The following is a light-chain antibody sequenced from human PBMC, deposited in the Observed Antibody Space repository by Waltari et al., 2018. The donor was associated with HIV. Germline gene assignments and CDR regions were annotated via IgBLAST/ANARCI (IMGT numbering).Light chain of an antibody. CDR2: DVT. Sequence: QSALTQPRSVSGSPGQSVTISCTGTSSDVGGYNYVSWYQQNPGKAPKFIIYDVTKRPSGGPDRFSGSKSGITASLTISGLQAEDEADYYCCAYAGNYPVLFGGGTKLTVL. V-gene: IGLV2-11*01. CDR1: SSDVGGYNY. CDR3: CAYAGNYPVL. J-gene: IGLJ3*02.